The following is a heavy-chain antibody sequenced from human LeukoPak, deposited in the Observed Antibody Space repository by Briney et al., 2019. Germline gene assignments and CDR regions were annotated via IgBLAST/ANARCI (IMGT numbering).Heavy chain of an antibody. CDR1: GGSFSSGGYS. J-gene: IGHJ4*02. CDR3: ARVAAVTYFDY. V-gene: IGHV4-30-4*07. CDR2: IYYSGST. D-gene: IGHD4-23*01. Sequence: TLSLTCAVSGGSFSSGGYSWSWLRQPPGKGLEWLGYIYYSGSTYSNPSLKSRVTMSVDKSKNQFSLKLNSVTAADTAVYYCARVAAVTYFDYWGQGALVTVSS.